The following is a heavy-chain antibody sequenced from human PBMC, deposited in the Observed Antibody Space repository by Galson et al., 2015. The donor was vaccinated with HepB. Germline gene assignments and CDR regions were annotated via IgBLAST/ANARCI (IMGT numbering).Heavy chain of an antibody. CDR2: INTSGDTI. V-gene: IGHV3-48*03. D-gene: IGHD6-13*01. CDR1: GFIFSSYE. Sequence: SLRLSCAASGFIFSSYEMNWVRQAPGKGLEWLSYINTSGDTIYYADSVKGRFTISRDNAKNSLYLQMNSLRAEDAGVYYCAIFGTYYYHGMDVWGQGTTVIVSS. CDR3: AIFGTYYYHGMDV. J-gene: IGHJ6*02.